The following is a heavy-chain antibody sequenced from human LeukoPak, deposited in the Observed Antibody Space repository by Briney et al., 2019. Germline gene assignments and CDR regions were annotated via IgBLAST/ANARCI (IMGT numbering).Heavy chain of an antibody. V-gene: IGHV3-66*02. CDR2: IYSGGST. Sequence: GGSLRLSCAASGFSVSSYHMNWVRQAPGKGLEWVSVIYSGGSTYYADSVKGRFTISRDNSKNTLYLQMGSLRTEDTAVYYCARAEVIAIFDYWGQGTLVTVSS. CDR1: GFSVSSYH. J-gene: IGHJ4*02. D-gene: IGHD2-21*01. CDR3: ARAEVIAIFDY.